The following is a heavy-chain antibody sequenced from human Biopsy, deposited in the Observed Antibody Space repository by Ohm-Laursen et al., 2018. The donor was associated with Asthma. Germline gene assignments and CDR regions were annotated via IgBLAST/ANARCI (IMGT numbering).Heavy chain of an antibody. CDR2: INAANGNT. D-gene: IGHD3-9*01. J-gene: IGHJ3*02. V-gene: IGHV1-3*01. CDR1: GDSFSNYA. Sequence: ASVKVSCKVSGDSFSNYAIHWVRQAPGHSLEWMGWINAANGNTKYSQKFQGRLTISRDTSASTAYMDLSSLRSEDTAVYYCARTYFDFLTGQVHDAFAMWGHGTMVTVSS. CDR3: ARTYFDFLTGQVHDAFAM.